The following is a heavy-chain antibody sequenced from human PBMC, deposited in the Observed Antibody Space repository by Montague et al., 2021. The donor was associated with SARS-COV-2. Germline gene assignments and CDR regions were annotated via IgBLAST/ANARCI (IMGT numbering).Heavy chain of an antibody. Sequence: SETLSLTCSISSGSTICSGYYWGWIRQPPGKELDWIGNIYYSGTTYYNPSLQSRGTISVDTSKNHLSLRLSSVTAADTAVYFCARGMIRGVPTPFDYWGQGSQVTVSS. CDR1: SGSTICSGYY. D-gene: IGHD3-10*01. V-gene: IGHV4-39*02. J-gene: IGHJ4*02. CDR2: IYYSGTT. CDR3: ARGMIRGVPTPFDY.